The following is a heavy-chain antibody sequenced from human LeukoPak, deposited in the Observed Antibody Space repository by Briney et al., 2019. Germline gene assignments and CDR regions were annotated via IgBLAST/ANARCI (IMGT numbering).Heavy chain of an antibody. J-gene: IGHJ6*03. V-gene: IGHV1-2*02. Sequence: SVKVSCRASGYTFTGYYMHWVRQAPGQGLEWMGWINPNSGGTNYAQKFQGRVTMTRDTSISTAYMELSRLRSDDTAVYYCARATHYYYYCMDVWGKGTTVTVSS. CDR2: INPNSGGT. CDR1: GYTFTGYY. CDR3: ARATHYYYYCMDV.